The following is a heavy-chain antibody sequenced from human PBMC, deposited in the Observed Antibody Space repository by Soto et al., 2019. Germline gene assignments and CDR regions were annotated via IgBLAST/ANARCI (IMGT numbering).Heavy chain of an antibody. J-gene: IGHJ4*02. Sequence: GGSLRLSCAASGFTFSSYAMHWVRQAPGKGLEWVSSISSSSSYIYYADSVKGRFTISRDNAKNSLYLQMNSLRAEDTAVYYCARAPHLNDMVRVPSYFDYWGQGTLVTVSS. CDR2: ISSSSSYI. CDR1: GFTFSSYA. V-gene: IGHV3-21*01. D-gene: IGHD3-10*01. CDR3: ARAPHLNDMVRVPSYFDY.